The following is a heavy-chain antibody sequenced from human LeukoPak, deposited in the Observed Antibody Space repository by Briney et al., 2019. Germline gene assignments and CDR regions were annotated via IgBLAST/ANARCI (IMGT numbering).Heavy chain of an antibody. CDR2: LNPNNGKT. CDR3: ARRARDCSRTSCFNYYYYTDV. Sequence: ASVKVSCKASGYTFTNYDINWVRQATGQGLEWMGWLNPNNGKTGYAQKFQGRVTITRDTSISTAYMELSSLRSEDTAVYYCARRARDCSRTSCFNYYYYTDVWGKGTTVTVSS. CDR1: GYTFTNYD. D-gene: IGHD2-2*01. V-gene: IGHV1-8*03. J-gene: IGHJ6*03.